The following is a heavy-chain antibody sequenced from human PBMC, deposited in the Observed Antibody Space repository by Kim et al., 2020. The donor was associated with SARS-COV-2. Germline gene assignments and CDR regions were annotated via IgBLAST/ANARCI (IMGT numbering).Heavy chain of an antibody. CDR2: GDT. Sequence: GDTNSSPSLQSRVTRSVDTSKNQLSLKLNSVTAADTAVYFCARGQWTFDSWGQGTLVTVSS. D-gene: IGHD6-19*01. V-gene: IGHV4-4*06. J-gene: IGHJ4*02. CDR3: ARGQWTFDS.